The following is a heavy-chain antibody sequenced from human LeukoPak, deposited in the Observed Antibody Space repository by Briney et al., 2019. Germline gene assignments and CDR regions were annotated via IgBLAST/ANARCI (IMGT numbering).Heavy chain of an antibody. CDR3: ARRWMRGITGDYFDY. D-gene: IGHD2-8*02. CDR2: IYPGDSDT. J-gene: IGHJ4*02. Sequence: GESLKISCKGSGYSFTSYWIGWVRQTPGKGLEWMGIIYPGDSDTRYSPSFQGQVTISADKSISTAYLQWSSLKASDTAMYYCARRWMRGITGDYFDYWGQGTLVTVSS. V-gene: IGHV5-51*01. CDR1: GYSFTSYW.